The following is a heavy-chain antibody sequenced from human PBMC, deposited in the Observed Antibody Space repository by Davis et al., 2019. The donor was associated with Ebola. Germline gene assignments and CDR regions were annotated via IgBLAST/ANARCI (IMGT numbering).Heavy chain of an antibody. CDR3: AKDWDYGTLDY. D-gene: IGHD4-17*01. J-gene: IGHJ4*02. Sequence: GESLKISCAASGFTFDDYAMTWVRQAPGKGLEWVSGINWNGGSTGYADSGRGRFTITRDNSKNTLYLQMNSLRAEDTAVYYCAKDWDYGTLDYWGQGTLVTVSS. CDR2: INWNGGST. CDR1: GFTFDDYA. V-gene: IGHV3-20*04.